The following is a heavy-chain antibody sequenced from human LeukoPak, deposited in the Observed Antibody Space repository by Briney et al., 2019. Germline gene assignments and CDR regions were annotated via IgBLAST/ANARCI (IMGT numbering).Heavy chain of an antibody. Sequence: GGSLRLSCAASGFTFSSSSMNWVRQAPGKGLEWVSYISSSSANIYYADSVKGRFTISRDNAKSSLFLQMNSLRAEDTAVYYCARGRSGYYFDYCGQGTLVTVSS. V-gene: IGHV3-48*01. D-gene: IGHD6-25*01. CDR3: ARGRSGYYFDY. CDR2: ISSSSANI. CDR1: GFTFSSSS. J-gene: IGHJ4*02.